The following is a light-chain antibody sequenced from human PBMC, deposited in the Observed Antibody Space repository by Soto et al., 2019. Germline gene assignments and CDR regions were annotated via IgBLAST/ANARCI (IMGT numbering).Light chain of an antibody. CDR3: QQYGSSLCR. CDR2: AAS. CDR1: QSVSSAF. Sequence: EIVLTQSPGTLSLSPGERATLSCRASQSVSSAFLAWYQQKPGQAPRLLIYAASSRATAIPDRFSGSGSGTDFTLTISRLEPEDFAVYYCQQYGSSLCRFGPGTKVDIK. J-gene: IGKJ3*01. V-gene: IGKV3-20*01.